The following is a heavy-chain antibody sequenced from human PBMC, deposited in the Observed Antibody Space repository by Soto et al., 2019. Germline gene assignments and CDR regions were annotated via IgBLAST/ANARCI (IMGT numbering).Heavy chain of an antibody. CDR1: GYTCPSYG. D-gene: IGHD3-3*01. CDR3: ARNAYDSWRGYSRKWFDP. Sequence: QVQLVQSGAEVKKPGASVKVSCKASGYTCPSYGISWGRQAPGQGLEWMGWISAYNGNTNYAQQLEGRVTITTDKTTSTAYMELRSLRSDGTAVYYCARNAYDSWRGYSRKWFDPWVQGTLVTVSS. CDR2: ISAYNGNT. V-gene: IGHV1-18*01. J-gene: IGHJ5*02.